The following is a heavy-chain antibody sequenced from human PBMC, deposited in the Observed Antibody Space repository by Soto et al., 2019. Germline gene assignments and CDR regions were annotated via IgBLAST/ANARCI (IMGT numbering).Heavy chain of an antibody. J-gene: IGHJ6*02. CDR2: ISPYNDYT. V-gene: IGHV1-18*01. Sequence: ASVKVSCKASGYTFIRYGITWVRQAPGQGLEWMGWISPYNDYTNYAQKFQGRVTMTVDTSTTTAFMELTSLTSDDRAVYYCAKNGQPPYYYYGMDVWGQGTTVTV. CDR3: AKNGQPPYYYYGMDV. D-gene: IGHD2-8*01. CDR1: GYTFIRYG.